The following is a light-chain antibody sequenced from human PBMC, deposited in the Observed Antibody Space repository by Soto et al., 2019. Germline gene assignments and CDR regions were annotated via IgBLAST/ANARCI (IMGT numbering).Light chain of an antibody. Sequence: DIQMTQSPSTLSASVGDRVTITCRASQNIRSWLAWYQQRPGKVPNLLIWDTSKLQSGVPSRFSGSGSGTEFTLTIASLQRDDFATYWCQQYDEYPLTFGGGIKVELK. CDR2: DTS. CDR1: QNIRSW. CDR3: QQYDEYPLT. V-gene: IGKV1-5*01. J-gene: IGKJ4*01.